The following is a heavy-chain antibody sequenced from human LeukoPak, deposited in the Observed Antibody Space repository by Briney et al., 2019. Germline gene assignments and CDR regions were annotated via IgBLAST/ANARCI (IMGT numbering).Heavy chain of an antibody. CDR1: GFTFSSYW. V-gene: IGHV3-74*01. J-gene: IGHJ4*02. CDR2: INSNGSST. D-gene: IGHD5-12*01. CDR3: AKGGATICDN. Sequence: GGSLRLSCAASGFTFSSYWMGWVRQAPGKGLVWVSRINSNGSSTNYADSVKGRFTLSRDNAKNTLHLQVSSLRAEDTALYYCAKGGATICDNWGQGTLVTVSS.